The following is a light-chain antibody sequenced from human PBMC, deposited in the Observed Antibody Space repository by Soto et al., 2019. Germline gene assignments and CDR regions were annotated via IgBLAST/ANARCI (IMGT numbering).Light chain of an antibody. Sequence: VMTQSPLSLPVTLGQPASIFCTSNQSLLHSAAIAYFSWFQQRAGRSPRRLTYKVSNRDAGVPARCSGSGAGTYFALKISRVEAEDVGVYYCMQGTHWPITFGQGTRLEIK. J-gene: IGKJ5*01. CDR3: MQGTHWPIT. CDR2: KVS. V-gene: IGKV2-30*02. CDR1: QSLLHSAAIAY.